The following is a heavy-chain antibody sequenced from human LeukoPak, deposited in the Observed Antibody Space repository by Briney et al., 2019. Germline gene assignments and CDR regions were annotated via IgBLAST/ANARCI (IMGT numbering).Heavy chain of an antibody. Sequence: GRSLRLSCAASGFTVSIYWMHWVRQPPGKGLVWVSRINSYGSSTSNADSLKCRFAISRDNAKHTLYLQMNSLRVEDTALYYCARDAPGNTALDYWGQGSLVTVSS. CDR1: GFTVSIYW. CDR3: ARDAPGNTALDY. D-gene: IGHD5-18*01. J-gene: IGHJ4*02. V-gene: IGHV3-74*01. CDR2: INSYGSST.